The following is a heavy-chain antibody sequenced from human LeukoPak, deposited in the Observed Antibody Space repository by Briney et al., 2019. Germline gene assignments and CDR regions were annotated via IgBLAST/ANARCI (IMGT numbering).Heavy chain of an antibody. CDR2: FFPSGST. J-gene: IGHJ4*02. V-gene: IGHV4-61*02. CDR1: GGSISSGHYY. D-gene: IGHD2-15*01. CDR3: ARIGVDWGVVDKYYFDY. Sequence: ASETLSLTCTVSGGSISSGHYYWSWIRQPAGKGLEWIGCFFPSGSTNYNPSLKSRVTISVDTSKNQFSLKLSSVTAADTAVYYCARIGVDWGVVDKYYFDYWGQGTLVTVSS.